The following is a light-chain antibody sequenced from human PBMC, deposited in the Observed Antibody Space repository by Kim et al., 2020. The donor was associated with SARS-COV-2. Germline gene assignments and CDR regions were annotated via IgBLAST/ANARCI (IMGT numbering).Light chain of an antibody. CDR1: SSDVGSYNL. J-gene: IGLJ2*01. Sequence: ITLSCPGTSSDVGSYNLVSWYQQHPGKAPKVMIYGVSKLPSGVPNRFSGSKSGNTASLTISGLQAEDEADYYCCSYAAGTTSVVFGGGTKVTVL. CDR3: CSYAAGTTSVV. V-gene: IGLV2-23*02. CDR2: GVS.